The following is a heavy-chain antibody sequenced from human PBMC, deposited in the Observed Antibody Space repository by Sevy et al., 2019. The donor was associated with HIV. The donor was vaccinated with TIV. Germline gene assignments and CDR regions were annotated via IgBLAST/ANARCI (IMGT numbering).Heavy chain of an antibody. Sequence: GGSLRLSCAASGFTFSSYGMHWVRQAPGKGLEWVAVIWYDGSNKYYADSVKGRFTISRDNSKNTLYLQMNSLRAEDTAVYYCARRYGSGSKGDYFDYWGQGTLVTVSS. V-gene: IGHV3-33*01. CDR3: ARRYGSGSKGDYFDY. D-gene: IGHD3-10*01. J-gene: IGHJ4*02. CDR2: IWYDGSNK. CDR1: GFTFSSYG.